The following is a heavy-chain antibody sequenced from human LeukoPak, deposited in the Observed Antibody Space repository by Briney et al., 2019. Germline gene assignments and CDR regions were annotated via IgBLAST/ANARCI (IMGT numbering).Heavy chain of an antibody. CDR3: ARDQNFGYSYGPYLDY. Sequence: GASVKVSCKASGYTFANYRLSWVRQAPGQGLEWMGWIITYTGNADYAEKFQGRVTMTIDTSTSTAYMELRSLRSDDTAVYYCARDQNFGYSYGPYLDYWGQGTLVTVSS. J-gene: IGHJ4*02. V-gene: IGHV1-18*01. CDR1: GYTFANYR. CDR2: IITYTGNA. D-gene: IGHD5-18*01.